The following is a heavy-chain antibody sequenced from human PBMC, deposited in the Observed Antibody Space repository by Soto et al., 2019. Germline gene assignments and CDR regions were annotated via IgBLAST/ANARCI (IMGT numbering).Heavy chain of an antibody. J-gene: IGHJ4*02. D-gene: IGHD3-3*01. CDR2: ISGSGGST. Sequence: GESLKISCAASGFTFSSYAMSWVRQAPGKGLEWVSAISGSGGSTYYADSVKGRFTISRDNSKNTLYLQMNSLRAEDTAIYYCAKDHPYYDFWSGYLVDYWGQGTLVTVSS. CDR1: GFTFSSYA. CDR3: AKDHPYYDFWSGYLVDY. V-gene: IGHV3-23*01.